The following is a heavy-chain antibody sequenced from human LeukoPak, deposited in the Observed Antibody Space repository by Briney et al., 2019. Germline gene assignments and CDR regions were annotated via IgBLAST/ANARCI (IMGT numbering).Heavy chain of an antibody. Sequence: GGSLRLSCAAFGFMFSNYAMHWVRQAPGKGLEWVAVISDDGSDTYYSDSVKGRFTISRDNSKKILYLQMDSLRTEDTVVYYCARDLLDCGGPRCTDFGGQGTLVTVSS. CDR1: GFMFSNYA. CDR3: ARDLLDCGGPRCTDF. J-gene: IGHJ4*02. D-gene: IGHD2-21*01. CDR2: ISDDGSDT. V-gene: IGHV3-30-3*01.